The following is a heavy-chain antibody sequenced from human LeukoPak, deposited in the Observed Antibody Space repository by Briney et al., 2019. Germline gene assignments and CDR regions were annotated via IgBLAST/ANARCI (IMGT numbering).Heavy chain of an antibody. Sequence: GGSLRLSCAASGFTFSSYAMHWVRQAPGKGLEWVAVISYDGSNKYYADSVKGRFTISRDNSKDTLYLQMNSLRTEDTAVYYCARGPMAWPVYWGQGTLVTVSS. CDR2: ISYDGSNK. V-gene: IGHV3-30*04. D-gene: IGHD2-8*01. CDR1: GFTFSSYA. J-gene: IGHJ4*02. CDR3: ARGPMAWPVY.